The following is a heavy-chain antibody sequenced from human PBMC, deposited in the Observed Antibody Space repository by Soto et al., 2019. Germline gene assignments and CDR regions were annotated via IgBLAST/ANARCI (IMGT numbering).Heavy chain of an antibody. CDR3: ARDRGLYCSSTRCYAGGKGVDAFDI. CDR1: GYTFTGYY. V-gene: IGHV1-2*04. Sequence: QVQLVQSGAEVKKPGASVKVSCKASGYTFTGYYMHWVRQAPGQGLEWMGWINPNSGGTNYAQKFQGWVTMTRDTSISTAYMELRRLRSDDTAVYYCARDRGLYCSSTRCYAGGKGVDAFDIWGQGTMVTVSS. CDR2: INPNSGGT. D-gene: IGHD2-2*01. J-gene: IGHJ3*02.